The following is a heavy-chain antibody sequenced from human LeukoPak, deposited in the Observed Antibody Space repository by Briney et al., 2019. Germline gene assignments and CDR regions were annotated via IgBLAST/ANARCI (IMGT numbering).Heavy chain of an antibody. CDR2: IRSSGGST. CDR3: ANLDYSNPDDVFDI. J-gene: IGHJ3*02. V-gene: IGHV3-23*01. CDR1: GFTFSIYT. Sequence: GGSLRLSCAASGFTFSIYTMTWVRQAPGKGLDWVSSIRSSGGSTYYADSVKGRSTISRDNSKNTLYLQMNSLRAEDTAVYYCANLDYSNPDDVFDIWGQGTVVTVSS. D-gene: IGHD4-11*01.